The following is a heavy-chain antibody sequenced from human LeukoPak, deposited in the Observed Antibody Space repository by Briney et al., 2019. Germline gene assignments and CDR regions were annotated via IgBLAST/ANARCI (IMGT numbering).Heavy chain of an antibody. V-gene: IGHV1-8*02. D-gene: IGHD3-3*01. CDR3: ARGKRTIFGVLVY. Sequence: ASVKVSCKASGYTFTGYYMHWVRQAPGQGLEWMGWMNPNSGNTGYAQKFQGRVTMTRNTSISTAYMELSSLRSEDTAVYYCARGKRTIFGVLVYWGQGTLVTVSS. CDR1: GYTFTGYY. J-gene: IGHJ4*02. CDR2: MNPNSGNT.